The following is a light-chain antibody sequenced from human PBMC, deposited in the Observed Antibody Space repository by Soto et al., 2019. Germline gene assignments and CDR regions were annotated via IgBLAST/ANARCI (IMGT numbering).Light chain of an antibody. CDR3: QQRYTTPLT. V-gene: IGKV1-39*01. CDR1: QSITYY. J-gene: IGKJ1*01. Sequence: DILMTQSPSSLCAYVGVRVTITCLANQSITYYLNCYQQKPGKAPNLLIYAATSLQGGVPSRFSGSGSGTDYTLTITSLQPEDFETYYCQQRYTTPLTFGQWTKLQLK. CDR2: AAT.